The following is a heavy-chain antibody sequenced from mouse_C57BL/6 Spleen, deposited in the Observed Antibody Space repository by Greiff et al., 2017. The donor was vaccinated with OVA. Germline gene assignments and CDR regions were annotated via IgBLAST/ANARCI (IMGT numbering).Heavy chain of an antibody. CDR2: IYPGDGDT. Sequence: VKVVESGPELVKPGASVKISCKASGYAFSSSWMNWVKQRPGKGLEWIGRIYPGDGDTNYNGKFKGKATLTADKSSSTAYMQLSSLTSEDSAVYFCARNFDYWGQGTTLTVSS. J-gene: IGHJ2*01. V-gene: IGHV1-82*01. CDR1: GYAFSSSW. CDR3: ARNFDY.